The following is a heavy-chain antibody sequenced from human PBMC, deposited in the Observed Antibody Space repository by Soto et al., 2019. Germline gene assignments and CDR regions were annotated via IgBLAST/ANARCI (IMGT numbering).Heavy chain of an antibody. CDR2: INHSGST. J-gene: IGHJ6*03. V-gene: IGHV4-34*01. CDR1: GGSFSGYY. D-gene: IGHD4-4*01. CDR3: ARGGYSKRGNYYYMDV. Sequence: SETLSLTCAVYGGSFSGYYWSWIRQPPGKGLEWIGEINHSGSTNYNPSLKSRVTISVDTSKNQFSLKLSSVTAADTAVYYCARGGYSKRGNYYYMDVWGKGTTVTVSS.